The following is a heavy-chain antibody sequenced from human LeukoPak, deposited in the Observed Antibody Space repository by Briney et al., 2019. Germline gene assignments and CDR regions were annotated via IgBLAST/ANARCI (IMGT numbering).Heavy chain of an antibody. CDR3: ATSPTVTTVYWYFDL. V-gene: IGHV4-30-4*01. CDR2: IYYSGST. J-gene: IGHJ2*01. D-gene: IGHD4-17*01. Sequence: PSETLSLTCTVSGGSISSGDYYWSWIRQPPGKGLEWIGYIYYSGSTFYNPSLKSRVTMSVDTSKSQFSLKLSSVTAADTAVYYCATSPTVTTVYWYFDLWGRGTLVTVSS. CDR1: GGSISSGDYY.